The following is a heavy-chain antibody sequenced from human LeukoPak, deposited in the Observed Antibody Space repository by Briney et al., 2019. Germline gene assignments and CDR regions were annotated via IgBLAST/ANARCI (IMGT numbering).Heavy chain of an antibody. CDR2: VSYDGSTK. D-gene: IGHD6-19*01. J-gene: IGHJ4*02. Sequence: GGSLRLSCAASGFTFSNYAMHWVRQASGTGLEWVAIVSYDGSTKYYAASVEGRFTISRDNSKNTLYLQMNSLRPEDTAVYYCATEIAVGLRYFDYWGQGTLVTVSS. CDR1: GFTFSNYA. CDR3: ATEIAVGLRYFDY. V-gene: IGHV3-30-3*01.